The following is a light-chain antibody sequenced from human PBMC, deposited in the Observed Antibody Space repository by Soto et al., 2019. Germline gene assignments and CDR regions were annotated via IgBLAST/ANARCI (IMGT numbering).Light chain of an antibody. CDR1: SSDVGGYNY. CDR2: EVS. V-gene: IGLV2-8*01. J-gene: IGLJ2*01. Sequence: QSALTQPPSASGSPGQSVTISCIGTSSDVGGYNYVSWYQQHPGKAPKLMIYEVSKRPSGVPDRFSGSKSGTSASLAITGLQAEDEADYYCQSYDSSLSGYVVFGGGTKLTVL. CDR3: QSYDSSLSGYVV.